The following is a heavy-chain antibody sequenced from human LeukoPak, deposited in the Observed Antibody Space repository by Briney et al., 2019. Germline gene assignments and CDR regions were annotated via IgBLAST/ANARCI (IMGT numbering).Heavy chain of an antibody. D-gene: IGHD5-12*01. J-gene: IGHJ6*02. CDR1: GFTFDTYA. CDR2: ISGSGGST. CDR3: AKGGGYDSDYYYYGMDV. Sequence: PGGSLRLSCAASGFTFDTYAMSWVRQAPGKGLEWVSAISGSGGSTSYADSVKGRFTISRDNSKNTLYLQMNSLRAEDTAVYYCAKGGGYDSDYYYYGMDVWGQGTTVTVSS. V-gene: IGHV3-23*01.